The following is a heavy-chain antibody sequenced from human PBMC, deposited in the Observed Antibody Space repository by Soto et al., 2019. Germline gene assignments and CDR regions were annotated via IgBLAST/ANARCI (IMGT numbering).Heavy chain of an antibody. CDR3: ARNLVRGGSYSMGLNYFDY. J-gene: IGHJ4*02. V-gene: IGHV1-69*01. D-gene: IGHD1-26*01. CDR2: ILPIFGTA. Sequence: QVQLVQSGAEVKKPGSSVKVSCKASGGTLSSYAISWVRQAPGQGLEWMGGILPIFGTAKYAQKFQGRVTITAEESTSTAYMELSSLRSEDTAVYYCARNLVRGGSYSMGLNYFDYWGQGTLVTVSS. CDR1: GGTLSSYA.